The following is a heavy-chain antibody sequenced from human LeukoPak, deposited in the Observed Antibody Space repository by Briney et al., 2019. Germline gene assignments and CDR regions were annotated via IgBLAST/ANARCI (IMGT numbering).Heavy chain of an antibody. J-gene: IGHJ2*01. D-gene: IGHD5-18*01. Sequence: GASVKVSCKASGYTFTDHYMHWVRQAPGQGPEWMGVIHPSGGSSTSAQKFQGRVSMTTDTSTSTVYVELRSLTSDVTAVYFCARATLDAAMVYWYFDLWGRGTPVTVSS. CDR1: GYTFTDHY. CDR3: ARATLDAAMVYWYFDL. V-gene: IGHV1-46*01. CDR2: IHPSGGSS.